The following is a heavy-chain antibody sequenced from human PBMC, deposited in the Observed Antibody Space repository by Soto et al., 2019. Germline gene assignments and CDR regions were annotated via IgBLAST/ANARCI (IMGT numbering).Heavy chain of an antibody. J-gene: IGHJ6*02. Sequence: QLQLQESGSGLVTHSQTLSLTCAVSGGSMSSGGYSWSWIRQPPGKGLEWIGYIYHNGSPYYNPSLKRRVTISVDRSKNQFSLKLSSVTAADTAVYYCARVPAVWGQGTTVTVSS. CDR3: ARVPAV. CDR2: IYHNGSP. V-gene: IGHV4-30-2*01. CDR1: GGSMSSGGYS.